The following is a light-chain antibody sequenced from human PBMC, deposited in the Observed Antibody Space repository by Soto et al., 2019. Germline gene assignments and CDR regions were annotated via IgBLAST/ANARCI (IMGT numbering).Light chain of an antibody. CDR3: QSYDSSLSGYV. CDR2: DDS. Sequence: QSVLTQPPSVSGAPGQRATISCTGRSSNIGAGFDVHWYQQLPGTATKRLIYDDSNRPSGVPDRFSGSKSGTSASLAITGIQADDEADDYCQSYDSSLSGYVFGTGTKVPVL. V-gene: IGLV1-40*01. J-gene: IGLJ1*01. CDR1: SSNIGAGFD.